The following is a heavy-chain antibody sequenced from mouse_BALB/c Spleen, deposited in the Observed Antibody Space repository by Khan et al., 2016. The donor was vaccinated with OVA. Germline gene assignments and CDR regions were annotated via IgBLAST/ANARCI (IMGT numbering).Heavy chain of an antibody. CDR3: ARNSYRYDFAY. Sequence: QVQLKQSGPGPVQPSQSLSITCTVSGFSLTTYGVHWVRQSPGKGLEWLGVIWSGGSTDYNAAFISRLSISKDNSKSQVFFKMNSLQADDTAICYCARNSYRYDFAYWGQGTLVTVSA. CDR2: IWSGGST. V-gene: IGHV2-4-1*01. J-gene: IGHJ3*01. D-gene: IGHD2-14*01. CDR1: GFSLTTYG.